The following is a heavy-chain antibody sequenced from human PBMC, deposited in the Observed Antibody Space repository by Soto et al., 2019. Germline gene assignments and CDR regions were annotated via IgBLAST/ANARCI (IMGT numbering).Heavy chain of an antibody. Sequence: QVQLVQSGPEVKKPGASVKVSCKASGYTFTSYDITWVRQATGQELEWMGWMNPSTGNTGYPQKFQGRVTMTRNTSISTVYMELGSLTSEDTAVYFCARSRVITASSDYWGQGTLVTVSS. D-gene: IGHD3-10*01. CDR1: GYTFTSYD. CDR3: ARSRVITASSDY. J-gene: IGHJ4*02. CDR2: MNPSTGNT. V-gene: IGHV1-8*02.